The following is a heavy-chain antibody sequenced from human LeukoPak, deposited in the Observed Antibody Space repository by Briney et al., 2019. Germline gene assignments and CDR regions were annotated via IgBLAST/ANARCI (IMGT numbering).Heavy chain of an antibody. V-gene: IGHV4-31*03. CDR1: GGSISSGGYY. D-gene: IGHD3-10*01. CDR2: IYYSGST. Sequence: NSSETLSLTCTVSGGSISSGGYYWSWIRQHPGKGLEWIGYIYYSGSTYYNPSLKSRVTISVDTSKNQFSLKLSSVTAADTAVYYCARDRMVRGQLGWIDYWGQGTLVTVSS. J-gene: IGHJ4*02. CDR3: ARDRMVRGQLGWIDY.